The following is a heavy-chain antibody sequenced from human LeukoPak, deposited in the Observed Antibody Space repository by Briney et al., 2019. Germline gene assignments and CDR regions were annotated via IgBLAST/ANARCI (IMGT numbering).Heavy chain of an antibody. CDR2: LSATSSMI. V-gene: IGHV3-23*01. J-gene: IGHJ4*02. CDR1: GFPFSTYA. D-gene: IGHD3-16*02. CDR3: VKDGGIYPAWYFDC. Sequence: GGSLRLSCAASGFPFSTYAMTWVRQAPGKGLEWVSTLSATSSMIYYADSVKGRFTISRDNSKNTVYLQMNSLRVDDTAVYYCVKDGGIYPAWYFDCWGQGTLVTVSS.